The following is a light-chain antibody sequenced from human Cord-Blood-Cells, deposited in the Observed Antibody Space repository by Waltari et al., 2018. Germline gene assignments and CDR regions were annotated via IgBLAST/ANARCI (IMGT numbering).Light chain of an antibody. CDR2: AAS. J-gene: IGKJ4*01. Sequence: DIQMTQSPSSLSASVGDRVTITCRASQSISSYLNWYQQKPGKAPKLLSYAASSLQSGVPSRCSGSGSGTDFTLTISSLQPEDFATYYCQQSYSTPPTFGGGTKVESK. CDR1: QSISSY. CDR3: QQSYSTPPT. V-gene: IGKV1-39*01.